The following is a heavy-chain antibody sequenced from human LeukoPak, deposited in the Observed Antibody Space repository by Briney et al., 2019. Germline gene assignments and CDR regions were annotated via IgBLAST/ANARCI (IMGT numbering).Heavy chain of an antibody. CDR3: TRSGYSRGDY. V-gene: IGHV1-18*01. D-gene: IGHD1-26*01. CDR2: ISASNGNT. Sequence: ASVTVSCKASGYTFTAGAINWVRQAPGQGLEWMGWISASNGNTVYAQKFQDRLTMTTDTSTSTAYMELRSLRSDDTAVYYCTRSGYSRGDYWGQGTLVTVSS. CDR1: GYTFTAGA. J-gene: IGHJ4*02.